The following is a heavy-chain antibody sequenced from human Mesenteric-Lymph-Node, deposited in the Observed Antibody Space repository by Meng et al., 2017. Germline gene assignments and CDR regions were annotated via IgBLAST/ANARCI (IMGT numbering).Heavy chain of an antibody. Sequence: GGSLRLSCAASGFTFSSYSMNWVRQAPGKGLEWLSYISGSGTTIYYADSVKGRFTISRDNAKNSLYLQMNSLRAEDTAVYFCARAPSHPPYNSYFDYWGQGTLVTVSS. J-gene: IGHJ4*02. CDR3: ARAPSHPPYNSYFDY. D-gene: IGHD1-14*01. CDR1: GFTFSSYS. V-gene: IGHV3-48*04. CDR2: ISGSGTTI.